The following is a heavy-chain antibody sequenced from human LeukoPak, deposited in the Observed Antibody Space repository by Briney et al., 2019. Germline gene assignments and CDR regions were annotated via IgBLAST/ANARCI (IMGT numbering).Heavy chain of an antibody. D-gene: IGHD6-13*01. V-gene: IGHV1-3*01. CDR2: INAGNGNT. CDR3: ARGPRAAADDY. Sequence: ASVKVSCKASGYTFTSYAMHWVRQAPGQRLEWMGWINAGNGNTKYSQNFQGRVTITRDTSASTAYMELSSLTSEDTAVYYCARGPRAAADDYWGQGTLVTVSS. J-gene: IGHJ4*02. CDR1: GYTFTSYA.